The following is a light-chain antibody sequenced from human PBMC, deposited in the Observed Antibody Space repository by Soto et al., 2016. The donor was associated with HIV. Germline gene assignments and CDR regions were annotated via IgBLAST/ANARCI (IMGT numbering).Light chain of an antibody. CDR2: AAS. CDR1: QGISNS. Sequence: DIQMTQSPSSLSASVGDGVTITCRASQGISNSLAWYQQKPGKAPKLLLYAASRLESGVPSRFSGSGSGTDYTLTISSLQPEDFATYYCQQYYSTPMYTFGQGTKLEIK. V-gene: IGKV1-NL1*01. J-gene: IGKJ2*01. CDR3: QQYYSTPMYT.